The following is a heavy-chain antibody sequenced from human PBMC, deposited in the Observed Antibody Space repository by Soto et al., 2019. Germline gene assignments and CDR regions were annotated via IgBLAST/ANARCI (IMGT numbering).Heavy chain of an antibody. D-gene: IGHD6-13*01. CDR3: ARDPPVVAAAFKDV. Sequence: HLVQSGTEVKRPGASVKVSCKASGYPFGNYGISWVRQAPGQGLEWMGWISAYNGNTKYAQKVQGRVTLTTDTSSNTAYMALRSLRSEDPAVYYCARDPPVVAAAFKDVWGQGTTVIVS. J-gene: IGHJ6*02. CDR2: ISAYNGNT. V-gene: IGHV1-18*04. CDR1: GYPFGNYG.